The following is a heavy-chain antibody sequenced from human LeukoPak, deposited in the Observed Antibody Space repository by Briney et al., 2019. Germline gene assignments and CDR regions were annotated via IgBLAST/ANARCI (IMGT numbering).Heavy chain of an antibody. D-gene: IGHD6-6*01. CDR2: INHSGST. CDR1: GGSFSGYY. Sequence: PSETLSLTCAVYGGSFSGYYWSWIRQPPGKGLEWIGEINHSGSTNYNPSLKSRVTISVDTSKNQFSLKLSSVTAADTAVYYCAREASRYRIAARGVGFDYWGQGTLVTVSS. CDR3: AREASRYRIAARGVGFDY. J-gene: IGHJ4*02. V-gene: IGHV4-34*01.